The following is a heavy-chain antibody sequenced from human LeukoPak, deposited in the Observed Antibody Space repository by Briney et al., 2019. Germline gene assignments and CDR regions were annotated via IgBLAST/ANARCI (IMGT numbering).Heavy chain of an antibody. Sequence: PSETLSLTCTVSGGSISSSSYYWGWIRQPPGKGLEWIGSIDYSGTTSHNPSLKSRVTMSVDTSKNQFSLRLTSVTAADTAVYYRARRCCTGYYGGTYYFDYWGQGTLVTVS. J-gene: IGHJ4*02. CDR3: ARRCCTGYYGGTYYFDY. V-gene: IGHV4-39*01. D-gene: IGHD3/OR15-3a*01. CDR2: IDYSGTT. CDR1: GGSISSSSYY.